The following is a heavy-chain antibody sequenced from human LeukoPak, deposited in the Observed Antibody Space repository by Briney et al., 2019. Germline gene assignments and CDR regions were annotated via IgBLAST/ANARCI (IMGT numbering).Heavy chain of an antibody. Sequence: PGGSLRLSCAASGFTFTDYYVSWIRQAPGKGLEWLSYISGSGNAIYYADSVKGRFTISRDNSKNTLYLQMNSLRAEDTAVYYCAKDQGRSSFWSAYYSLDYWGQGTLVTVSS. CDR2: ISGSGNAI. J-gene: IGHJ4*02. CDR1: GFTFTDYY. D-gene: IGHD3-3*01. CDR3: AKDQGRSSFWSAYYSLDY. V-gene: IGHV3-11*04.